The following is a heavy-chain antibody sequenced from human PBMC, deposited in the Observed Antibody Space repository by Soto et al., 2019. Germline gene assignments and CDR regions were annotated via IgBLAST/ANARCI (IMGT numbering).Heavy chain of an antibody. CDR2: ISYDGSNK. CDR3: AREYGIGGATFDI. V-gene: IGHV3-30-3*01. J-gene: IGHJ3*02. CDR1: GFTFSSYD. D-gene: IGHD2-15*01. Sequence: QVQLVESGGGVVQPGRSLRLSCAASGFTFSSYDMHWVRQAPGKGLEGVAVISYDGSNKHYADSVKGRFTISRDNSKNTLYLQMNSLRAEDTAVYYCAREYGIGGATFDIWGQGTMVTVSS.